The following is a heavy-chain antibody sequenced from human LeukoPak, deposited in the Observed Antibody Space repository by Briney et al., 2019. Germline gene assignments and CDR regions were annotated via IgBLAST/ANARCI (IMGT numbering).Heavy chain of an antibody. CDR3: ARDFSVPFFGGWYPAPSDAFDI. D-gene: IGHD2-15*01. Sequence: GGSLRLSCAASGFTFSSYSMNWVRQAPGKGLEWVSSISSSSSYIYYADSVKGRFTISRDNAKNSLYLQMNSLRAEDTAVYYCARDFSVPFFGGWYPAPSDAFDIWGQGTMVTVSS. J-gene: IGHJ3*02. CDR2: ISSSSSYI. CDR1: GFTFSSYS. V-gene: IGHV3-21*01.